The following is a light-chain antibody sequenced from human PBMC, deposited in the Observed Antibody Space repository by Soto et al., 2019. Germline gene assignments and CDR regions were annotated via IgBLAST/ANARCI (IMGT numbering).Light chain of an antibody. J-gene: IGKJ4*01. V-gene: IGKV1-5*03. CDR1: QSISRW. Sequence: DIQMTQFPSTLSASVGDRVTITCRASQSISRWLAWYQQRPGKAPKLLIHSASSLDSGVPSRFSGSGSGTEFTLTINRLQPDDFTTYYCQQYNSDSGLTFGGGTKVEIK. CDR2: SAS. CDR3: QQYNSDSGLT.